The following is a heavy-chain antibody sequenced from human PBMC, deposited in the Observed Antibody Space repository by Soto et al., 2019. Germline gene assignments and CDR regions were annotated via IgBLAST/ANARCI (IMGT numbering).Heavy chain of an antibody. J-gene: IGHJ6*03. Sequence: SETLSLTCTVSGGSISSYYWSWIRQPPGKGLEWIGYIYYSGSTNYNPSLKSRVTISVDTSKNQFSLKLSSVTAADTAVYYCARVDTAMDDKPPPYYYYYMDVWGKGTTVTVSS. V-gene: IGHV4-59*01. D-gene: IGHD5-18*01. CDR2: IYYSGST. CDR1: GGSISSYY. CDR3: ARVDTAMDDKPPPYYYYYMDV.